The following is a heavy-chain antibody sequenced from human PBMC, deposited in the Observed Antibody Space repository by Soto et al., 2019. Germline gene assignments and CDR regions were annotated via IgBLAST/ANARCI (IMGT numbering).Heavy chain of an antibody. CDR3: AREMATIRGDAFDI. J-gene: IGHJ3*02. CDR2: IWYDGSNK. Sequence: PGGSLRLSCAASGFTFSSYGMHWVRQAPGKGLEWVAVIWYDGSNKYYADSVKGRFTISRDNSKNTLYLQMNSLRAEDTAVYYCAREMATIRGDAFDIWGQGTMVTVSS. CDR1: GFTFSSYG. V-gene: IGHV3-33*01. D-gene: IGHD5-12*01.